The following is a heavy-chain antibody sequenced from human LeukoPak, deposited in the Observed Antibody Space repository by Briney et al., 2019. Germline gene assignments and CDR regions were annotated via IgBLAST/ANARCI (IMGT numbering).Heavy chain of an antibody. CDR3: ARGDYDFWSGYWYFGSFDY. J-gene: IGHJ4*02. V-gene: IGHV1-69*05. Sequence: SVKVSCKASGGTFSSYAISWVRQAPGQGLEWMGRIIPIFGTANYAQKFQGRVTVTTDESTSTAYMELSSLRSEDTAVYYCARGDYDFWSGYWYFGSFDYWGQGTLVTVSS. CDR2: IIPIFGTA. D-gene: IGHD3-3*01. CDR1: GGTFSSYA.